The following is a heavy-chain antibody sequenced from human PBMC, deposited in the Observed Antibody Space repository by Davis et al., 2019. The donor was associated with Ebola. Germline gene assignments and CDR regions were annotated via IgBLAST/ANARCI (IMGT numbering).Heavy chain of an antibody. V-gene: IGHV3-23*01. CDR3: TGGDFWSGQFDY. D-gene: IGHD3-3*01. J-gene: IGHJ4*02. Sequence: GGSLRLSCAASGFTFSSYAMSWVRQAPGKGLEWVSAISGTGGGTYYADSVKGRFTISRDNSKNTLYLQMNSLRAEDTAVYYCTGGDFWSGQFDYWGQGTLVTVSS. CDR1: GFTFSSYA. CDR2: ISGTGGGT.